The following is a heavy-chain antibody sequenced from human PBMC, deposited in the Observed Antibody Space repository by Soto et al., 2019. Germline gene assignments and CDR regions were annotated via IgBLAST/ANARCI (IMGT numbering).Heavy chain of an antibody. Sequence: SETLSLTCTVSGGSISSYYWSWIRQPPGKGLEWIGYIYYSGSTNYNPSLKSRVTISVDTSKNQFSLKLSSVTAADTAVYYCARESFRGGYSYGTSKYYYYGMDVWGQGTTVTVSS. CDR2: IYYSGST. J-gene: IGHJ6*02. CDR1: GGSISSYY. V-gene: IGHV4-59*01. CDR3: ARESFRGGYSYGTSKYYYYGMDV. D-gene: IGHD5-18*01.